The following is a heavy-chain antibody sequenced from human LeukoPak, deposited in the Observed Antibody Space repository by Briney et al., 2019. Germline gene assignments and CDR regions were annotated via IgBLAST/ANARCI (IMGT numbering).Heavy chain of an antibody. CDR2: IYTSGST. J-gene: IGHJ6*03. CDR3: ARVDGSEALGYCSSTSCYYDYYMDV. V-gene: IGHV4-4*07. Sequence: KPSETLSLTCTASGGSISSYYWSWIRQPAGKGLEWIGRIYTSGSTNYNPSLKSRVTMSVDTSKNQFSLKLSSVTAADTAVYYCARVDGSEALGYCSSTSCYYDYYMDVWGKGTTVTVSS. CDR1: GGSISSYY. D-gene: IGHD2-2*01.